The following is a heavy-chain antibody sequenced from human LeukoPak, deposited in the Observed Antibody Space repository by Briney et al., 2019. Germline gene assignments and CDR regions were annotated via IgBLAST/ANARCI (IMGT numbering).Heavy chain of an antibody. CDR3: ARDIEEEMATIIDY. J-gene: IGHJ4*02. CDR2: INTNTGNP. CDR1: GYTFTSYA. V-gene: IGHV7-4-1*02. Sequence: ASVKVSCKASGYTFTSYAMNWVRQAPGQGLEWMGWINTNTGNPTYAQGFTGRFVFSSDTSVSTAYLQISSLKAEDTAVYYCARDIEEEMATIIDYWGQGTLVTVSS. D-gene: IGHD5-24*01.